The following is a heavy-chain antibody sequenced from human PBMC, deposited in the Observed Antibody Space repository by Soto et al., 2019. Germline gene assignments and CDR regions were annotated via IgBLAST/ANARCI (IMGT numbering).Heavy chain of an antibody. CDR1: GGTFGNSA. V-gene: IGHV1-69*13. CDR3: ARETYGDYVGYFDP. Sequence: SVKVSCKASGGTFGNSAISWVRQAPGQGLEWMGGIIPIFPTPDYAQKFQGRVTITADESTSTAYMELTSLRSEDTAVYYCARETYGDYVGYFDPWGQGILVTVSS. J-gene: IGHJ5*02. CDR2: IIPIFPTP. D-gene: IGHD4-17*01.